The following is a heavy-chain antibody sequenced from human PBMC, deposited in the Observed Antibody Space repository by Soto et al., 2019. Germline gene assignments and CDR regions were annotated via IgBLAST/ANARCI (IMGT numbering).Heavy chain of an antibody. CDR1: GYTFTGYY. V-gene: IGHV1-2*04. CDR3: ARESGIAVGCFDY. J-gene: IGHJ4*02. Sequence: GASVKVSCKASGYTFTGYYMHWVRQAPGQGLEWMGWINPNSGGTNYAQKFQGWVTMTRDTSISTAYMELSRLRSDDTAVYYCARESGIAVGCFDYWGQGTLVTVSS. D-gene: IGHD6-19*01. CDR2: INPNSGGT.